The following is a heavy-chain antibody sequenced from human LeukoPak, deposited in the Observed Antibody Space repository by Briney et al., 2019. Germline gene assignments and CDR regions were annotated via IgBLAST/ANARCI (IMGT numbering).Heavy chain of an antibody. V-gene: IGHV3-66*01. CDR3: ARTSGWTRD. Sequence: PGGSLRLSCAASGFSVRSNYMNWVRQAPGKGLEWVSAISGSGGSTYYADSVKGRFTISRDNSKNTLYLQMNSLRAEDTAVYYCARTSGWTRDWGQGTLVTVSS. CDR1: GFSVRSNY. J-gene: IGHJ4*02. D-gene: IGHD6-19*01. CDR2: ISGSGGST.